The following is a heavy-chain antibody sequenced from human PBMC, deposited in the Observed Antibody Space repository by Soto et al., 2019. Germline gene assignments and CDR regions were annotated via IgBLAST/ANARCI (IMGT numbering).Heavy chain of an antibody. CDR3: AKDQKVVVVGATDY. V-gene: IGHV3-23*01. CDR2: ISGSGDST. CDR1: GFTFSSYA. D-gene: IGHD2-15*01. Sequence: EVQLLESGGGLVQPEGSLSLSCAASGFTFSSYAMTWVRQAPGKGLEWVSSISGSGDSTYYANSVRGRFTIPRDNSKNTLYLQMNSLKAEDTAVYHCAKDQKVVVVGATDYWGQGTLVTVSS. J-gene: IGHJ4*02.